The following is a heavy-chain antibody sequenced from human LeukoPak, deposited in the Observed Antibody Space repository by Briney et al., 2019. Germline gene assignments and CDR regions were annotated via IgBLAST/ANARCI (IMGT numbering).Heavy chain of an antibody. CDR2: ISSSSSYI. D-gene: IGHD3-22*01. CDR3: ARPPYYYDSSGYQGDY. CDR1: GFTFSSYS. Sequence: GGSLRLSXAASGFTFSSYSMNSVRQAPGKGLEWLSSISSSSSYIYYADSVKGRFTISRDNAKNSLYLQMNSLRAEDTAVYYCARPPYYYDSSGYQGDYWGQGTLVTVSS. J-gene: IGHJ4*02. V-gene: IGHV3-21*01.